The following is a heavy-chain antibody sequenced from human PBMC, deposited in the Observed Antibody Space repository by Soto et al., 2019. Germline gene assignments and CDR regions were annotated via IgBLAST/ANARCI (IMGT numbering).Heavy chain of an antibody. CDR3: AKGARASNNRYYYYYGMDV. J-gene: IGHJ6*02. CDR1: GFTFSSYA. V-gene: IGHV3-23*01. Sequence: QPGGSLRLSCAASGFTFSSYAMSWVCQAPGKGLEWVSAISGSGGSTYYADSVKGRFTISRDNSKNTLYLQMNSLRAEDTAVYYCAKGARASNNRYYYYYGMDVWGQGTTVTVSS. D-gene: IGHD4-4*01. CDR2: ISGSGGST.